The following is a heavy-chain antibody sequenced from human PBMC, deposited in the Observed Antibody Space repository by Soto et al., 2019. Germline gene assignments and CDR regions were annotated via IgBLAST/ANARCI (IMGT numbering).Heavy chain of an antibody. Sequence: QVQLVQSGAEVKKPGASVKVSCKASGYTFTSYGISWVRQAPGQGLEWMGWISAYNGNTNYAQKLQGRVTMTTATSTSTAYLELRSLRADDTAVYYCARVMYDYIWGSYRCGSEDAFDIWGQGTMVTVSS. CDR1: GYTFTSYG. J-gene: IGHJ3*02. V-gene: IGHV1-18*01. D-gene: IGHD3-16*02. CDR2: ISAYNGNT. CDR3: ARVMYDYIWGSYRCGSEDAFDI.